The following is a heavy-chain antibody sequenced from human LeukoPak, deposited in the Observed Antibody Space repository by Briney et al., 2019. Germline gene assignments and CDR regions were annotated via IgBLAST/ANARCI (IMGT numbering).Heavy chain of an antibody. J-gene: IGHJ4*02. V-gene: IGHV4-38-2*02. Sequence: SETLSITCTVSGYSITSGYNWAWIRQPPGKVLEWIGSIYHSGSAYYNPSLKSRVTISVDTSKNQFSLKLSSVTAADTAVYYCVRYCSSTTCYTRAVDYWGQGTLVTVSS. CDR1: GYSITSGYN. D-gene: IGHD2-2*02. CDR3: VRYCSSTTCYTRAVDY. CDR2: IYHSGSA.